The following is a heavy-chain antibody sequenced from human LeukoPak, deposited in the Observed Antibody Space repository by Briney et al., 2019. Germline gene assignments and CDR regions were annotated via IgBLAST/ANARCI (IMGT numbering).Heavy chain of an antibody. J-gene: IGHJ4*01. V-gene: IGHV1-2*02. Sequence: ASVKVSCKASGYTLTDYYLHWVRQAPGQGLKWMGWINPNSGATDYAQSFQARVTMTRDTSIGSGYMELTGLESDDTAMYYCARGRRILGGPENAGDFFDYWGQGSLVTVSS. D-gene: IGHD3-16*01. CDR3: ARGRRILGGPENAGDFFDY. CDR2: INPNSGAT. CDR1: GYTLTDYY.